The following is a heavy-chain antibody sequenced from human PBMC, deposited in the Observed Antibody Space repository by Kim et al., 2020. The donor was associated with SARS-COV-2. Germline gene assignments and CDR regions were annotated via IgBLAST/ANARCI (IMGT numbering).Heavy chain of an antibody. Sequence: ASVKVSCKASGYTFTNYAISWVRQAPGQGLEWMGWSSAYNGITNYAQKFQGRITLTTDTSTSTAYMELRSLRSDDTAVYYCVRDLRRVTLVRGVIDYWGQGSLVTVSS. V-gene: IGHV1-18*01. CDR3: VRDLRRVTLVRGVIDY. D-gene: IGHD3-10*01. J-gene: IGHJ4*02. CDR2: SSAYNGIT. CDR1: GYTFTNYA.